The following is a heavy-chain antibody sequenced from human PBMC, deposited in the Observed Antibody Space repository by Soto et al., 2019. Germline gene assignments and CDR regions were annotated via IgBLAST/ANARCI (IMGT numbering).Heavy chain of an antibody. J-gene: IGHJ3*02. V-gene: IGHV4-31*03. Sequence: SETLSLTCTVSGGSISSGGYYCSWIRQRPGKGLEWIGYIYYSGSTYYNPSLKSRVTISVDTSKNQFSLKLSSVTAADTAVYYCARGSYDYVWGSYRHDAFDIWGQGTMVTVSS. CDR3: ARGSYDYVWGSYRHDAFDI. D-gene: IGHD3-16*02. CDR2: IYYSGST. CDR1: GGSISSGGYY.